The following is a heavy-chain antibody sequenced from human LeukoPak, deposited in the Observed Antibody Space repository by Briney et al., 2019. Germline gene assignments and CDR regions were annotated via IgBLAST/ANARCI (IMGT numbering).Heavy chain of an antibody. V-gene: IGHV3-53*01. Sequence: GGSLRLSCAASGFTVSSNYMSWVRQAPGKGLEWVSVIYSGGSTYYADSVKGRFTISRDNSKNTLYLQMNSLRAEDTAVYYCARDGGGRKGAFDIWGQGTMVTVSS. D-gene: IGHD2-15*01. CDR1: GFTVSSNY. J-gene: IGHJ3*02. CDR3: ARDGGGRKGAFDI. CDR2: IYSGGST.